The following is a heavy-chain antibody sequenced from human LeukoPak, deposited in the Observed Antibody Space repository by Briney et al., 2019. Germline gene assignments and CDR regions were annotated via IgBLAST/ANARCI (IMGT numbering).Heavy chain of an antibody. CDR1: GLRVSDYY. V-gene: IGHV3-66*01. D-gene: IGHD2-2*01. CDR3: ASSSTSYYYGMDV. CDR2: VYSGAGGST. J-gene: IGHJ6*02. Sequence: GGSLRLSCAASGLRVSDYYMSWVRQAPGKGLEWVSVVYSGAGGSTYYAESVKGRFTISRDNAKNTLYLQMNSLRAEDTAVYYCASSSTSYYYGMDVWGQGTTVTVSS.